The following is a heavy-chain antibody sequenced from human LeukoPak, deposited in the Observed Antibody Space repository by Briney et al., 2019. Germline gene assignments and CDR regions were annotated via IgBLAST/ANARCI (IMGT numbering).Heavy chain of an antibody. CDR3: ASARDYHFDY. V-gene: IGHV3-53*01. CDR2: IYSGGNT. J-gene: IGHJ4*02. Sequence: PGWSLRLSRAASGFTVSNSYMSWVGQAPGKALEGVAYIYSGGNTFDTDSVKGRFTISKDNTRNTIYRQMNSLRAEDTAVYYCASARDYHFDYWGEGALVTASP. D-gene: IGHD4-11*01. CDR1: GFTVSNSY.